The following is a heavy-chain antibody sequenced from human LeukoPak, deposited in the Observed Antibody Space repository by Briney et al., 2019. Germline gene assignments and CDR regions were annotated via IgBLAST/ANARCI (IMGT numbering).Heavy chain of an antibody. Sequence: GGSLRLSCVVSGFSVSSNYMSWVRQAPGKGLEWDSSFFTNGNTYYADSVKGRFTISRDNSKNTVYLQMNRLRAEDTAVYYCTRGLAPDPGYFDSWGQGTLVTVSS. CDR3: TRGLAPDPGYFDS. CDR1: GFSVSSNY. J-gene: IGHJ4*02. D-gene: IGHD1-14*01. CDR2: FFTNGNT. V-gene: IGHV3-53*01.